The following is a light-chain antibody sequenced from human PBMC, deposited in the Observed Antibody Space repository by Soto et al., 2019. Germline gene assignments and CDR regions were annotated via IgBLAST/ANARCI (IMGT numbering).Light chain of an antibody. CDR1: QSVSSY. V-gene: IGKV3-11*01. J-gene: IGKJ1*01. Sequence: EIVLTQSPATLSLSPGERATLSCRASQSVSSYLAWYQQKPGQAPRLLIYDASNRATGIPARFSGSGSGTAFTLTIGSLEPEDFAVYYGHQRSNWPRTFGQGTKVEIK. CDR2: DAS. CDR3: HQRSNWPRT.